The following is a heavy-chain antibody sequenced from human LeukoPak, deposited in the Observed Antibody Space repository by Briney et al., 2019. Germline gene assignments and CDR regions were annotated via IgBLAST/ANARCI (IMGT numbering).Heavy chain of an antibody. CDR2: ISPSGGST. J-gene: IGHJ4*02. CDR1: GYTFTSNY. CDR3: ARVIAVAGTGGLDY. D-gene: IGHD6-19*01. Sequence: ASVKVSCKAFGYTFTSNYMHWVRQAPGQGPEWMGVISPSGGSTTYAQKFQGRVTLTRDMSTSTDYLELSSLRSEDTAVYYCARVIAVAGTGGLDYRGQGTLVTVSS. V-gene: IGHV1-46*01.